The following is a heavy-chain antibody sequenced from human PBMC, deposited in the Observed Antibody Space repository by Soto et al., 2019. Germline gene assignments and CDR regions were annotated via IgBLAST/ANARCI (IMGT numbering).Heavy chain of an antibody. CDR3: GRDCSGGSCPGVHYYYGMDV. Sequence: GGSLRLSCAASGFTVSSNYMSWVRQAPGKGLEWVSVIYSGGSTYYADSVKGRFTISRDNSKNTLYLQMNSLRAEDTAVYYCGRDCSGGSCPGVHYYYGMDVWGQGTTVTVS. V-gene: IGHV3-53*01. D-gene: IGHD2-15*01. CDR2: IYSGGST. CDR1: GFTVSSNY. J-gene: IGHJ6*02.